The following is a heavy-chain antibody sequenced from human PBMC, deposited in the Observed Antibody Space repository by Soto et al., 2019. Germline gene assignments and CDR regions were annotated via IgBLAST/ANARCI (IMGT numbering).Heavy chain of an antibody. CDR1: GYTFTSYG. J-gene: IGHJ4*02. Sequence: ASVKVSCKASGYTFTSYGISWVRQAPGQGLEWMGWISAYNGNTNYAQKLQGRVTMTTDTSTSTAYMELRSLRSDDTAVYYCARDGNYYDSSGPKDYWGQGTLVTSPQ. V-gene: IGHV1-18*01. D-gene: IGHD3-22*01. CDR3: ARDGNYYDSSGPKDY. CDR2: ISAYNGNT.